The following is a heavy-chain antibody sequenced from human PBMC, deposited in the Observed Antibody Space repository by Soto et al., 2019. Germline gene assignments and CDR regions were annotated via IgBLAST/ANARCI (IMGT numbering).Heavy chain of an antibody. D-gene: IGHD5-18*01. V-gene: IGHV3-30-3*01. CDR1: GFTFSIYA. Sequence: GGSLRLACAASGFTFSIYAMHWVRQAPGKGLEWVAVISYDGSNKYYADSVKGRFTISRDNSKNTLYLQMNSLRAEDTAVYYCARDLGGYSYDWGMDVWGQGTTVTVSS. J-gene: IGHJ6*02. CDR2: ISYDGSNK. CDR3: ARDLGGYSYDWGMDV.